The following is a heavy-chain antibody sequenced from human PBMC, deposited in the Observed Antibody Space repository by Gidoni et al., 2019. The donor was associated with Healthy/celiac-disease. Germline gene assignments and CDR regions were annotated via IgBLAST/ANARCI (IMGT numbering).Heavy chain of an antibody. D-gene: IGHD5-12*01. CDR3: VHFKSVATLFDY. J-gene: IGHJ4*02. V-gene: IGHV3-23*01. CDR2: ISGSGGST. CDR1: GFTFSSYA. Sequence: EVQLLESGGGLVQPGGSLRLSCAASGFTFSSYAMSWVRQAPGKGLEWVSAISGSGGSTYYADSVKGRFTISRDNSKTTLYLQMNSLRAEDTAVYYCVHFKSVATLFDYWGQGTLVTVSS.